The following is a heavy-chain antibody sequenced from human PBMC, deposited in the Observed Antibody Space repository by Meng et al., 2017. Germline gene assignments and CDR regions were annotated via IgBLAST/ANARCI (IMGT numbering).Heavy chain of an antibody. D-gene: IGHD3-9*01. CDR2: ISSSSSYI. Sequence: GESLKISCAASGFTFSSYEMNWVRQAPGKGLEWVSSISSSSSYIYYADSVKGRFTISRDNAKNSLYLQMNSLRAEDTAVYYCARDLYDILTGENWFDPWGQGTLVTVSS. CDR3: ARDLYDILTGENWFDP. V-gene: IGHV3-21*01. CDR1: GFTFSSYE. J-gene: IGHJ5*02.